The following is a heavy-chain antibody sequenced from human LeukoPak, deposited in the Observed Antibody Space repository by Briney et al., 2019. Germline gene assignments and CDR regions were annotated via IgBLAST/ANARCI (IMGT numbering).Heavy chain of an antibody. Sequence: SQTLSLTCAVSGGSISSGGYSWSWIRQPPGKGLEWIGYIYHSGSTYYNPSLKGRVTISVDRSKNQFSLKLSSVTAADTAVYYCARAYGGNFDYWGQGTLVTVSS. D-gene: IGHD4-23*01. CDR3: ARAYGGNFDY. CDR2: IYHSGST. V-gene: IGHV4-30-2*01. CDR1: GGSISSGGYS. J-gene: IGHJ4*02.